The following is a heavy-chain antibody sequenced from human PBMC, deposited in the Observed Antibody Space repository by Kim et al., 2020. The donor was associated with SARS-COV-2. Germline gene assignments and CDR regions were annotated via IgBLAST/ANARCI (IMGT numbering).Heavy chain of an antibody. D-gene: IGHD5-12*01. CDR1: GFTFNTYG. J-gene: IGHJ4*02. CDR3: AKDPGYNAYEIYFDH. Sequence: GGSLRLSCAASGFTFNTYGMHWLRQAPGKGPEWVAAIWYDGTYIYYRDSVKGRFTISRDNSKNTLYLQMNSLTAEDTAVYYCAKDPGYNAYEIYFDHWGQGTLVAVSS. CDR2: IWYDGTYI. V-gene: IGHV3-33*06.